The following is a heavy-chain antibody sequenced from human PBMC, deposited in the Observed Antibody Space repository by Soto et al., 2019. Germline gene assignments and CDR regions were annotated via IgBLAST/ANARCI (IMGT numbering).Heavy chain of an antibody. Sequence: LGESLKISCTGSGYSFSNYWIGWVRQMPGKGLEWMGIIYPGDSNTRYSASFQGHVTISADKSVNTAYLQWSSLKASDTAMYFCARQGYCSSTACYTVDYWGQGTLVTVSS. CDR2: IYPGDSNT. CDR3: ARQGYCSSTACYTVDY. J-gene: IGHJ4*02. CDR1: GYSFSNYW. D-gene: IGHD2-2*02. V-gene: IGHV5-51*01.